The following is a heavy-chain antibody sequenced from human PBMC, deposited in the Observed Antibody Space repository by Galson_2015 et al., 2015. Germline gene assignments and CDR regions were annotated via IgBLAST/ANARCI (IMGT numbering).Heavy chain of an antibody. D-gene: IGHD2-15*01. CDR2: IVAGHGNT. CDR1: GYSFVSFA. J-gene: IGHJ5*01. V-gene: IGHV1-18*01. Sequence: SVKVSCKGYGYSFVSFAISWVRQAPGQGPEWMGWIVAGHGNTNYAQNVQGRMTMTSDTSTATAYMELKSLRSDDTAMYYCARGMPALEAAPSAGWFDSWGPGTLVTVSS. CDR3: ARGMPALEAAPSAGWFDS.